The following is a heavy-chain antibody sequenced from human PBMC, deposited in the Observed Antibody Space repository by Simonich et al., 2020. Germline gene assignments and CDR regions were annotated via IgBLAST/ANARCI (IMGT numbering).Heavy chain of an antibody. J-gene: IGHJ4*02. CDR2: ISTYHGKT. Sequence: QVQLVQSGAEVKKPGASVKVSCKASGYTFTSYVISWVRQDPGQGLEWMGWISTYHGKTNFAQKLQGRVTMTTDTSTSTAYMELRSLGSDDTAVYYCARASRGTWWYYYFDYWGQGTLVTVSS. CDR3: ARASRGTWWYYYFDY. V-gene: IGHV1-18*01. CDR1: GYTFTSYV. D-gene: IGHD2-15*01.